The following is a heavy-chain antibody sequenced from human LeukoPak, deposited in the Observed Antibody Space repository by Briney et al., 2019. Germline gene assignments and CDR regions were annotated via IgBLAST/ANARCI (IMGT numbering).Heavy chain of an antibody. CDR3: ARAGVYYYGSGSCMVV. CDR2: ISSSSSYI. D-gene: IGHD3-10*01. Sequence: GGSLRLSCAASGFTFSSYSMNWVRQAPGKGLEWVSSISSSSSYIYYADSVKGRFTISRDNAKNSLYLQMNSLRAEDTAVYYCARAGVYYYGSGSCMVVWGQGTTVTVSS. CDR1: GFTFSSYS. J-gene: IGHJ6*02. V-gene: IGHV3-21*01.